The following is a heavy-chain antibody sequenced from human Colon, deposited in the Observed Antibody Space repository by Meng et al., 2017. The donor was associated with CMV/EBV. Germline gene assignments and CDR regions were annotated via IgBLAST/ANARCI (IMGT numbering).Heavy chain of an antibody. D-gene: IGHD1-26*01. Sequence: SETLSLTCNVSGGSVTNNLYSWSWIRQPPGKGLEWIGYIYYSGSTKYNPSLKSRATISVDTSKNQFSLNLSSVTAADTAVYYCTRVSYSKSSYYYYGMDVWGQGTTVTVSS. V-gene: IGHV4-61*01. CDR3: TRVSYSKSSYYYYGMDV. CDR2: IYYSGST. J-gene: IGHJ6*02. CDR1: GGSVTNNLYS.